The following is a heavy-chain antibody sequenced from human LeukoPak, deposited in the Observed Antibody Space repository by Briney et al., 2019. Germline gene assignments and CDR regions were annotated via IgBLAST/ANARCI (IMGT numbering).Heavy chain of an antibody. CDR3: AKRGVVIRVILVGFHKEAYYFDS. D-gene: IGHD3-10*01. CDR2: ISGSGGST. V-gene: IGHV3-23*01. J-gene: IGHJ4*02. Sequence: GGSLRLSCAVSGITLSNYGMSWVRQAPGKGLEWVAGISGSGGSTYYADSVKGRFTISRDNPKNTLYLQMNSLRAEDTAEYFCAKRGVVIRVILVGFHKEAYYFDSWGQGALVTVSS. CDR1: GITLSNYG.